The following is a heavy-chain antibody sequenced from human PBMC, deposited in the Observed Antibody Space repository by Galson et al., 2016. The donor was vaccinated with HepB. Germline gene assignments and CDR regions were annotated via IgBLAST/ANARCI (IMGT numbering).Heavy chain of an antibody. J-gene: IGHJ4*02. CDR3: ARRLTHDSKIWDIDY. CDR1: GYSFTDYW. Sequence: QSGAEVKKPGESLRISCKGSGYSFTDYWIGWVRQMPGKGLEWMGIIYPGDSHTRYSPSFQGQVTISADKSISTAYLQWSSLKASDTAIYDCARRLTHDSKIWDIDYWGQGTLVTVSS. CDR2: IYPGDSHT. D-gene: IGHD3-16*01. V-gene: IGHV5-51*01.